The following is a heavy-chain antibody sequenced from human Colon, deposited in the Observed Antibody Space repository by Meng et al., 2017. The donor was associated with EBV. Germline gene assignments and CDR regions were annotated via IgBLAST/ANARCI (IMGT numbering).Heavy chain of an antibody. CDR3: ARVGAYCGGDCYHPR. V-gene: IGHV4-4*02. J-gene: IGHJ4*02. CDR1: GGSLSSRNW. Sequence: QVEVQESGPGLGKPSGTLSLTCAVSGGSLSSRNWWSWVRQPPGKGLEWIGEIYHSGSTNYNPSLKSRVTISVDESKNQFSLRLSSVTAADTAVYYCARVGAYCGGDCYHPRWGQGTLVTVSS. CDR2: IYHSGST. D-gene: IGHD2-21*02.